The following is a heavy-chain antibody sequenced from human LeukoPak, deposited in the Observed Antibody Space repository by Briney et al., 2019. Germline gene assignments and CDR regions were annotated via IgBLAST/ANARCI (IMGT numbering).Heavy chain of an antibody. CDR1: GFTVSSNY. V-gene: IGHV3-53*01. J-gene: IGHJ4*02. D-gene: IGHD3-3*01. Sequence: GGSLRLSCAASGFTVSSNYMSWVRQAPGKGLEWVSVIYSGGYTYYADSVKGRFTISRDNSKNTLYLQMNSLRAEDTAVYYCARDRGTYEGLVGYWGQGTLVTVSS. CDR3: ARDRGTYEGLVGY. CDR2: IYSGGYT.